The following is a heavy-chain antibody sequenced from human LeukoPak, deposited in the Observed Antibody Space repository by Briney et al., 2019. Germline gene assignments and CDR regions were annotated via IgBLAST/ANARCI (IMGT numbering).Heavy chain of an antibody. Sequence: GGSLRLSCAASGFTFDDYGMSWVRQAPGKGLEWVSGINWNGGSTGYADSVKGRFTISRDNSKNTLYLQMNSLRAEDTAVYYCAKDGRGYSGYEPWGYFDYWGQGTLVTVSS. CDR2: INWNGGST. J-gene: IGHJ4*02. CDR3: AKDGRGYSGYEPWGYFDY. V-gene: IGHV3-20*04. D-gene: IGHD5-12*01. CDR1: GFTFDDYG.